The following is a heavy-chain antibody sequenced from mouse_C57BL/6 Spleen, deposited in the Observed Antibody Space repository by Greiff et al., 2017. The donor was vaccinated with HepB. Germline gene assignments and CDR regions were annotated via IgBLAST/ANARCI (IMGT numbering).Heavy chain of an antibody. J-gene: IGHJ1*03. Sequence: VQLQQSGPELVKPGASVKIPCKASGYTFTDYNMDWVKQSHGKSLEWIGDINPNNGGTIYNQKFKGKATLTVDKSSSTAYMELRSLTSEDTAVYDCARWESNRYWYFDVWGTGTTVTVSS. D-gene: IGHD2-5*01. V-gene: IGHV1-18*01. CDR2: INPNNGGT. CDR1: GYTFTDYN. CDR3: ARWESNRYWYFDV.